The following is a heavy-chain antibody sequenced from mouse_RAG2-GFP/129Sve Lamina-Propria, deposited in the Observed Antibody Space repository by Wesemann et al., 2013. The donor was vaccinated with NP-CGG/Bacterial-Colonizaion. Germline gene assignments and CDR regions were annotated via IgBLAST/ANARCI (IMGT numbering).Heavy chain of an antibody. V-gene: IGHV1-26*01. D-gene: IGHD2-3*01. CDR1: GYTFTDYY. CDR3: ARRGWLPPWFAY. J-gene: IGHJ3*01. CDR2: INPNNGGT. Sequence: EVQLQQSGPELVKPGASVKISCKASGYTFTDYYMNWVKQSHGKSLEWIGDINPNNGGTSYNQKFKGKATLTVDKSSSTAYMELSSLTSEDSAVYYCARRGWLPPWFAYWGQGTLVTVSA.